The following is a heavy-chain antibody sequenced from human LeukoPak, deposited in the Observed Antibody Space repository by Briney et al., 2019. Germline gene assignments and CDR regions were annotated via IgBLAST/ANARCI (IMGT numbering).Heavy chain of an antibody. CDR3: ARGPPYYDFWSGYSYYGMDV. Sequence: ASVKVSCKASGYTFTSYGISWVRQAPGQGLEWMGWISAYNGNTNYAQKLQGRVTMTTDTSTSTAYMGLRSLRSDDTAVYYCARGPPYYDFWSGYSYYGMDVWGQGTTVTVSS. CDR2: ISAYNGNT. D-gene: IGHD3-3*01. CDR1: GYTFTSYG. V-gene: IGHV1-18*01. J-gene: IGHJ6*02.